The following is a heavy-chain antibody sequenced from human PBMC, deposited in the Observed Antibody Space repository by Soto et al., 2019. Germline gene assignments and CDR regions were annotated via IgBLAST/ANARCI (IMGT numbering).Heavy chain of an antibody. Sequence: ASVKVSCKASGYTFTGYYMHWVRQAPGQGLEWIGWINPNSGGTNYAQKFQGRVTMTRDTSISTAYMELSRLRSDDTAVYYCARIWIVGAILYYFDYWGQGTLVTVSS. CDR2: INPNSGGT. CDR3: ARIWIVGAILYYFDY. CDR1: GYTFTGYY. D-gene: IGHD1-26*01. J-gene: IGHJ4*02. V-gene: IGHV1-2*02.